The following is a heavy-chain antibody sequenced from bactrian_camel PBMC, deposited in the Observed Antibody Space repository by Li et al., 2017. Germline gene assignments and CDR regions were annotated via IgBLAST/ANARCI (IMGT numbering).Heavy chain of an antibody. CDR3: AARVQIPSRYCPGDRTTGH. D-gene: IGHD7*01. CDR2: IYSDGRST. CDR1: GFTFNYYY. V-gene: IGHV3-2*01. J-gene: IGHJ4*01. Sequence: HVQLVESGGGLVQPGGSLRLSCAASGFTFNYYYISWVRQAPGKGLEWVSRIYSDGRSTYYADSVKDRFTISRDNAKNAVYLQMNSLKPEDTAVYYCAARVQIPSRYCPGDRTTGHWGQGTQVTVS.